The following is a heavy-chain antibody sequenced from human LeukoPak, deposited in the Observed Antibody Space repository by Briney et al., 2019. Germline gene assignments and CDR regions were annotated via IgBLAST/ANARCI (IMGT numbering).Heavy chain of an antibody. V-gene: IGHV4-61*02. CDR1: GGSISSGSYY. Sequence: SGTLSLTCTVSGGSISSGSYYWSWIRQPAGKGLEWIGRIYTSGSTNYNPSLKSRATISVDTSKKQFSLKLSSVTAADTAVYYGARGVDYYGVWGQGTLVTVSS. CDR2: IYTSGST. D-gene: IGHD3-10*01. J-gene: IGHJ4*02. CDR3: ARGVDYYGV.